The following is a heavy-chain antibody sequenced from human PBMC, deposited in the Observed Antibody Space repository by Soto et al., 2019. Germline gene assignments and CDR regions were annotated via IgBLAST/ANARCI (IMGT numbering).Heavy chain of an antibody. CDR1: GGTFSSYA. D-gene: IGHD6-13*01. CDR3: ARDKGPGSLVPYYFDY. Sequence: GASVKVSCKASGGTFSSYAISWVRQAPGQGLEWMGGIIPIFGTANYAQKFQGRVTITADESTSTAYMELSSLRSEDTAVYYCARDKGPGSLVPYYFDYWGQGTLVTVSS. V-gene: IGHV1-69*13. J-gene: IGHJ4*02. CDR2: IIPIFGTA.